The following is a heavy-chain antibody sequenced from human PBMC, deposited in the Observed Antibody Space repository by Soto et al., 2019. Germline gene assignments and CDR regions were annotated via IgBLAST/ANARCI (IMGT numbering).Heavy chain of an antibody. CDR3: AKEGRYYVGWGWFDP. CDR2: ISSSGGST. Sequence: EVQLLESGGGLVQPGGSLRLSCAASGFTFSSYAMSWVRQAPGKGLEWVSAISSSGGSTYYADSVKGRFTISRDNSKNTLYLQIKSLRAEDTAVYYCAKEGRYYVGWGWFDPWGQGTLVTVSS. V-gene: IGHV3-23*01. CDR1: GFTFSSYA. J-gene: IGHJ5*02. D-gene: IGHD3-22*01.